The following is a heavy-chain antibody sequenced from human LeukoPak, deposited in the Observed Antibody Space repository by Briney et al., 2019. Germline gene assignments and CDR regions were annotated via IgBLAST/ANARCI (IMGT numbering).Heavy chain of an antibody. CDR2: IYYSGST. CDR3: ARLPGYSYGQTFDY. J-gene: IGHJ4*02. D-gene: IGHD5-18*01. V-gene: IGHV4-39*01. Sequence: SETLSLTCTVSGGSISSSSYYWGWIRQPPGKGLEWIGSIYYSGSTYYNPSLKSRVTISVDTSKNQFSLKLSSVTAADTAAYYCARLPGYSYGQTFDYWGQGTLVTVSS. CDR1: GGSISSSSYY.